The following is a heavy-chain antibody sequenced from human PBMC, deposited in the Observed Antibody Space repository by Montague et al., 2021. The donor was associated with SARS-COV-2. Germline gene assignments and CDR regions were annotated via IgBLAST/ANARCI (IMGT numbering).Heavy chain of an antibody. CDR1: GFTFRTYE. J-gene: IGHJ4*02. D-gene: IGHD3-10*01. Sequence: SLRLSCAASGFTFRTYEMNWVRRAPGKGLEWVSYISSSGSTIYYADSVKGRFTISRDNAKNSLYLQMNSLRAEDTAVYYCAIDGRFGELDYWGQGTLVTVST. V-gene: IGHV3-48*03. CDR2: ISSSGSTI. CDR3: AIDGRFGELDY.